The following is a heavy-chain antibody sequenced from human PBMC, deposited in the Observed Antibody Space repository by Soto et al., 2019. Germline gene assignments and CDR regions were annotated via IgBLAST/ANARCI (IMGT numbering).Heavy chain of an antibody. J-gene: IGHJ3*02. CDR3: ARGAMVRGVTIGDAFDI. Sequence: SETLSLTCSVSGVSVSSPSFYWSWVRQSPGKGLEWIGSLYYIGSAYYSPSLKSRITISADSSRNQFSLKLSSVTAADTAVYYCARGAMVRGVTIGDAFDIWGQGTMVTVS. CDR1: GVSVSSPSFY. V-gene: IGHV4-39*07. CDR2: LYYIGSA. D-gene: IGHD3-10*01.